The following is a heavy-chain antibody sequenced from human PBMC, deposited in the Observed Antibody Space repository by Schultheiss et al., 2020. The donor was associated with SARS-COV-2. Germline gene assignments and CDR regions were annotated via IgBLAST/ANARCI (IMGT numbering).Heavy chain of an antibody. CDR2: INPSGGST. D-gene: IGHD3-16*01. J-gene: IGHJ4*02. CDR1: GYTFTSYY. V-gene: IGHV1-46*03. CDR3: TRGAEKLRNYFDY. Sequence: ASVKVSCKASGYTFTSYYMHWVRQAPGQGLEWMGIINPSGGSTSYAQKFQGRVTVTWDTSTSTVHMELSSLRSEDTAIYYCTRGAEKLRNYFDYWGQGTLVTVSS.